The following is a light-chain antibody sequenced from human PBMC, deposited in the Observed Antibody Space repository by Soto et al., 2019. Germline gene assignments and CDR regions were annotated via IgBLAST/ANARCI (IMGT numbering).Light chain of an antibody. CDR3: QQSYSTPIT. CDR2: AAS. CDR1: QSISSY. J-gene: IGKJ5*01. Sequence: DLQMPQSASSVSASVGKRVTITCRASQSISSYLNWYQQKPGKAPKLLIYAASSLQSGVPSRFSGSGSGTDFTLTISSMQPEDFATYYCQQSYSTPITFGQGTRLEI. V-gene: IGKV1-39*01.